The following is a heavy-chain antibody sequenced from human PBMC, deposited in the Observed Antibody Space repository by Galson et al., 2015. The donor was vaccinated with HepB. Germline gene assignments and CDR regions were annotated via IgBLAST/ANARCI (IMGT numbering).Heavy chain of an antibody. D-gene: IGHD2-2*01. V-gene: IGHV1-18*01. CDR1: GYTFTSYG. J-gene: IGHJ6*02. CDR2: ISAYNGNT. Sequence: SVKVSCKASGYTFTSYGISWVRQAPGQGLEWMGWISAYNGNTNYAQKLQGRVTMTTDTSTSTAYMGLRSLRSDDTAVYYCARDIYCSSTSCYGRVGYYYYYGMDVWGQGTTVTVSS. CDR3: ARDIYCSSTSCYGRVGYYYYYGMDV.